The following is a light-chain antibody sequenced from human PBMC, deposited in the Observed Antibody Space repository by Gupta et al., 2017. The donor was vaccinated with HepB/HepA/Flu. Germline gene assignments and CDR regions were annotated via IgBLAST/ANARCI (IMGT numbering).Light chain of an antibody. CDR2: KAS. J-gene: IGKJ4*02. CDR1: QSISSW. Sequence: PLTPSPSTLSASVGDRVTITCRASQSISSWLAWYQQKPGKAPKFLIYKASNLESGVPARFSGSGSGTXFTLTIXGLQADDCAMYDCKKYLTVPLTSGXGTKVEIK. V-gene: IGKV1-5*03. CDR3: KKYLTVPLT.